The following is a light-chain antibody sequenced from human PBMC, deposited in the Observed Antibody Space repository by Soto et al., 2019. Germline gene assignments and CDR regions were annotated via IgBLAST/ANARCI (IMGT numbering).Light chain of an antibody. CDR3: AAWDDSLTDYV. CDR1: SSNIGRNT. V-gene: IGLV1-44*01. Sequence: QSVLTQAPSASETPGQRVTISCSGGSSNIGRNTVNWYQQLPGTAPKLLIYSNNRRPSGVPYRFSGSKSGTSASLAISGLRSEDEADYYCAAWDDSLTDYVFGTGTKVTVL. J-gene: IGLJ1*01. CDR2: SNN.